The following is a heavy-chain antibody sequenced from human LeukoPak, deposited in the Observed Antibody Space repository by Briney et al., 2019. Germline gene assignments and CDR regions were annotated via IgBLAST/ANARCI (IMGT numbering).Heavy chain of an antibody. V-gene: IGHV1-46*01. CDR3: ASSLLAYGDYDYYYYGMDV. CDR1: GYTFTSYY. CDR2: INPSGGST. J-gene: IGHJ6*02. Sequence: ASVKVSCKASGYTFTSYYMHWVRQAPGQGLEWMGIINPSGGSTSYAQKFQGRVTMTRDTSTSTVYMELSSLGSEDTAVYYCASSLLAYGDYDYYYYGMDVWGQGTTVTVSS. D-gene: IGHD4-17*01.